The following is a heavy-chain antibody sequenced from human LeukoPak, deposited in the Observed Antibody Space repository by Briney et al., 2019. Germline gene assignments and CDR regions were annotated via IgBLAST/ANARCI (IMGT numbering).Heavy chain of an antibody. CDR1: GFTFSSYS. J-gene: IGHJ4*02. CDR3: ARADWDTAMIDY. V-gene: IGHV3-21*01. CDR2: ISSSSSCI. D-gene: IGHD5-18*01. Sequence: PGGSLRLSCAASGFTFSSYSMNWVRQAPGKGLEWVSSISSSSSCIYYADSVKGRFTISRDNAKNSLYLQMNSLRAEDTAVYYCARADWDTAMIDYWGQGTLVTVSS.